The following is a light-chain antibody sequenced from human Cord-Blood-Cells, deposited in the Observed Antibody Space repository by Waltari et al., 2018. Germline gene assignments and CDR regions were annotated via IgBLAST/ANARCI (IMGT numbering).Light chain of an antibody. Sequence: DIQLNQSPCSLSASVGERVTITCRASQSISSYLNWYQQKPGKAPKLLIYAASSMQSGVPSRFSGSGSVTDFTLTISSLQPEDFATYYCQQSYSTPPTFGQGTKVEIK. CDR2: AAS. V-gene: IGKV1-39*01. CDR3: QQSYSTPPT. CDR1: QSISSY. J-gene: IGKJ1*01.